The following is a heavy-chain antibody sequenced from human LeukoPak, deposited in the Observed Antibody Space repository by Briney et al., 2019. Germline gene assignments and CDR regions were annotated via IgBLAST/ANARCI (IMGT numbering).Heavy chain of an antibody. V-gene: IGHV4-4*09. D-gene: IGHD3-3*01. CDR2: IHTSGSN. CDR1: GVSISPYY. J-gene: IGHJ3*01. CDR3: ARLSAAVHLGAFDL. Sequence: KPSETLSLTCAVSGVSISPYYWAWIRQPPGKGLEWIGYIHTSGSNSQYPSLKSRVTISVDKSKNHFSLRLTSVTAADTAVYYCARLSAAVHLGAFDLWGQGTMVTVSS.